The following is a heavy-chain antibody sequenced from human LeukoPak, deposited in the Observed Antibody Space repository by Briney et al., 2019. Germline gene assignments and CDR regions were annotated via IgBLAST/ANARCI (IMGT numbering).Heavy chain of an antibody. Sequence: GGSLRLSCAASGFTLSAYEMSWVRQAPGKGLEWVSYSSTGGTTKYYADSVRGRFTISRDNAKNSLYLQMDSLRVEDTAVYYCARKGGYSSGYYYWGQGTLVTVSS. CDR2: SSTGGTTK. V-gene: IGHV3-48*03. D-gene: IGHD3-22*01. CDR3: ARKGGYSSGYYY. J-gene: IGHJ4*02. CDR1: GFTLSAYE.